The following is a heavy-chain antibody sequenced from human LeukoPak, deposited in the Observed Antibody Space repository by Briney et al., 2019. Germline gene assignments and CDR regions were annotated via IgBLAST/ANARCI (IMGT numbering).Heavy chain of an antibody. J-gene: IGHJ5*02. CDR3: ARATHYDYVWGSYRYTEGYWFDP. Sequence: SETLSLTCAVYGGSFSGYYWSWIRQPPGKGLEWIGEINHSGSTNYNPPPKSRVTISVDTSKNQFSLKLSSVTAADTAVYYCARATHYDYVWGSYRYTEGYWFDPWGQGTLVTVSS. D-gene: IGHD3-16*02. V-gene: IGHV4-34*01. CDR2: INHSGST. CDR1: GGSFSGYY.